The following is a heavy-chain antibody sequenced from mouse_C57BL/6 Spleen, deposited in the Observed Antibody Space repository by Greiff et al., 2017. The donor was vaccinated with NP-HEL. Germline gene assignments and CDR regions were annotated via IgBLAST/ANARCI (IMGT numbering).Heavy chain of an antibody. CDR3: ARVGLSTTGAY. J-gene: IGHJ3*01. V-gene: IGHV1-64*01. CDR2: IHPNSGST. D-gene: IGHD1-1*01. Sequence: VKLQESGAELVKPGASVKLSCKASGYTFTSYWMHWVKQRPGQGLEWIGMIHPNSGSTNYNEKFKSKATLTVDKSSSTAYMQLSSLTSEDSAVYYCARVGLSTTGAYWGQGTLVTVSA. CDR1: GYTFTSYW.